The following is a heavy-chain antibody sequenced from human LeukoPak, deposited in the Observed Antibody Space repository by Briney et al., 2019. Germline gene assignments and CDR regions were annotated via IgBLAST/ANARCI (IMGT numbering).Heavy chain of an antibody. CDR3: ARDLELITIFGVVISRFDP. Sequence: GGSLRLSCAASGFTFTRYWMTWVRQAPGTGLELVANIKEDGSEKYYVDSVKGRFTISRDNAKNSLYLQMNSLRAEDTAVYYCARDLELITIFGVVISRFDPWGQGTLVTVSS. V-gene: IGHV3-7*01. CDR1: GFTFTRYW. CDR2: IKEDGSEK. D-gene: IGHD3-3*01. J-gene: IGHJ5*02.